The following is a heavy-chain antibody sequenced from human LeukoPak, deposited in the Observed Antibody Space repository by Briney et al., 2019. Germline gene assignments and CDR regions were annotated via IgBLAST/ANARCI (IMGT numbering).Heavy chain of an antibody. Sequence: GGSLRLSCAASGFTFSDYYMSWIRQAPGKGLERVSYISSSGSTIYYADSVKGRFTISRDNAKNSLYLQMNSLRAEDTAVYYCARDAHVVVVAAGLDVWGQGTTVTVSS. J-gene: IGHJ6*02. D-gene: IGHD2-15*01. CDR2: ISSSGSTI. V-gene: IGHV3-11*01. CDR1: GFTFSDYY. CDR3: ARDAHVVVVAAGLDV.